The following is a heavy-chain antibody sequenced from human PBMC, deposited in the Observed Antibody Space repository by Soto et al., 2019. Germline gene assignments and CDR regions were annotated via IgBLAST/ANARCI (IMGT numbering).Heavy chain of an antibody. CDR2: ISSSSSYI. CDR1: GFTFSSYS. J-gene: IGHJ4*02. Sequence: PGGSLRLSCAASGFTFSSYSMNWVRQAPGKGLEWVSSISSSSSYIYYADSVKGRFTISRDNAKNSLYLQMNSLRAEDTAVYYCAREHYDILTGYYPFDYWGQGTLVTVSS. CDR3: AREHYDILTGYYPFDY. D-gene: IGHD3-9*01. V-gene: IGHV3-21*01.